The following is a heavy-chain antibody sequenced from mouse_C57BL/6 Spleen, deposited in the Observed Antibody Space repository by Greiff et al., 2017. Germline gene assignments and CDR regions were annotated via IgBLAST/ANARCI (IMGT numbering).Heavy chain of an antibody. D-gene: IGHD2-4*01. V-gene: IGHV1-82*01. J-gene: IGHJ2*01. CDR1: GYAFSSSW. CDR2: IYPGDGDT. CDR3: ARVAYDYDGEYYFDY. Sequence: QVQLQQSGPELVKPGASVKISCKASGYAFSSSWMNWVKQRPGKGLEWIGRIYPGDGDTNYNGKFKGKATLTADKSSSTAYMQLSSLTSEDSAVYFCARVAYDYDGEYYFDYWGQGTTLTVSS.